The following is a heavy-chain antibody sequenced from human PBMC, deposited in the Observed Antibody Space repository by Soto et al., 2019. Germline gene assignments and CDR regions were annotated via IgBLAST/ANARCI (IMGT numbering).Heavy chain of an antibody. Sequence: QVQLVQSGAEVKKPGSSVKVSCKVSGGTFSNYAIDWVRLAPGHGLEWKGGIVPIFGTTYYTQKFQGRATIIADDSTTTAYLEMSSLRSEDTAIYYCARVEAVAGLYNYHGLDVWGQGTAVTLSS. V-gene: IGHV1-69*12. CDR1: GGTFSNYA. J-gene: IGHJ6*02. CDR3: ARVEAVAGLYNYHGLDV. D-gene: IGHD6-19*01. CDR2: IVPIFGTT.